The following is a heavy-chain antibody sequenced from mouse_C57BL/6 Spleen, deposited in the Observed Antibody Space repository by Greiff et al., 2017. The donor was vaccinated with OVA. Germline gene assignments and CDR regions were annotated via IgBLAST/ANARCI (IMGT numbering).Heavy chain of an antibody. CDR3: ARGDRYSNYFDY. CDR2: ISYSGST. Sequence: ESGPGMVKPSQSLSLTCTVTGYSITSGYDWHWIRHFPGNKLEWMGYISYSGSTNYNPSLKSRISITHDTSKNHFFLKLNSVTTEDTATYYCARGDRYSNYFDYWGQGTTLTVSS. V-gene: IGHV3-1*01. CDR1: GYSITSGYD. J-gene: IGHJ2*01. D-gene: IGHD2-5*01.